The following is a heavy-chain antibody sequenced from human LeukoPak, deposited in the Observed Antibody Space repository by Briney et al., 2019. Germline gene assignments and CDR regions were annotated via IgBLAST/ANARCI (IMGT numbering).Heavy chain of an antibody. V-gene: IGHV4-34*01. CDR3: APRGDIEHSYGYGKWFDP. Sequence: PSETLSLTCAVYGGSFSGYYWSWIRQPPGKGLEWIGEINHSGSTNYNASLKIRVTISVDTSKNQFSLRLSSVTAADTAVYYCAPRGDIEHSYGYGKWFDPWGQGTRVTVSS. CDR1: GGSFSGYY. CDR2: INHSGST. D-gene: IGHD5-18*01. J-gene: IGHJ5*02.